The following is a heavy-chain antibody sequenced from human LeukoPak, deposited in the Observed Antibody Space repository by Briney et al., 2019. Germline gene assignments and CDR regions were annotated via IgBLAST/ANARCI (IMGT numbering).Heavy chain of an antibody. D-gene: IGHD3-16*01. CDR1: RFPVSRSQ. V-gene: IGHV3-66*01. CDR2: LYDDGRM. J-gene: IGHJ4*02. Sequence: PGGSLRLSCTASRFPVSRSQMSWGPQAPGKGLECVSILYDDGRMSYTDSVKGRFTISRDNSKSTLYLQMKSLRAEDTAVYYCARGGVENSFDYWGQGTLVTVSS. CDR3: ARGGVENSFDY.